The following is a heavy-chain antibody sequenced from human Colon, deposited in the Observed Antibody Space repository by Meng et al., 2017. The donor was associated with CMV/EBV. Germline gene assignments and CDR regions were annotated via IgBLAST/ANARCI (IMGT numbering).Heavy chain of an antibody. CDR1: GDSIISNNW. CDR3: ARVKGGCSATSCTLDP. D-gene: IGHD2-2*01. V-gene: IGHV4-4*02. J-gene: IGHJ5*02. Sequence: GDSIISNNWWTWVRQTPGKGLEWIGEIYYSRVTNYNPSLKSRVTIFLDKSKNQFSLNLNSVTAADTGVYYCARVKGGCSATSCTLDPWGQGTLVTVSS. CDR2: IYYSRVT.